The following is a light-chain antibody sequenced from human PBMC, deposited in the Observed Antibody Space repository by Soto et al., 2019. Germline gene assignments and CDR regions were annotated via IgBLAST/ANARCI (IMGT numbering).Light chain of an antibody. CDR3: QSADSSGTYYV. CDR1: ALPKQY. CDR2: KDS. Sequence: SXELAHPPSLSVSPGQTARITCSGDALPKQYAYWYQQKPGQAPVLVIYKDSERPSGIPERFSGSSSGTKVTLTISGVQAEDEADYYCQSADSSGTYYVFGTGTKVTVL. V-gene: IGLV3-25*02. J-gene: IGLJ1*01.